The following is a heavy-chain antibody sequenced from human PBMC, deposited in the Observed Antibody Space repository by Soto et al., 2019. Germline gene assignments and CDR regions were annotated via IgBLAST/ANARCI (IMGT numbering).Heavy chain of an antibody. CDR2: INHSGGT. V-gene: IGHV4-34*02. D-gene: IGHD3-3*02. CDR1: GGSIGGYT. CDR3: ARDRQYYHFWSGNQNEGLRGMDV. J-gene: IGHJ6*02. Sequence: QVQLQQWGAGLLKPSETLSLTCSVYGGSIGGYTWTWIRQAPGKGLEWIGEINHSGGTNYNSSLKSRVIISVNTTKDQFSLIVYSVTAADTAVYYCARDRQYYHFWSGNQNEGLRGMDVWCQGTKVTVSS.